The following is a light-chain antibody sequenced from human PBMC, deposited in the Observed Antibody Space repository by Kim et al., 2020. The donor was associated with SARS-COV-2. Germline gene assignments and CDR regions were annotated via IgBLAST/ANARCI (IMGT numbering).Light chain of an antibody. J-gene: IGLJ3*02. CDR3: QSYDTSLSGSWV. Sequence: RVTIPCPGARPNIRTYNVPWYPHLPRTAPKLLIYGDINRPSGVPDRFSGSKSGTSASLAITGLQAEDEADYYCQSYDTSLSGSWVFGGGTQLTVL. V-gene: IGLV1-40*01. CDR2: GDI. CDR1: RPNIRTYN.